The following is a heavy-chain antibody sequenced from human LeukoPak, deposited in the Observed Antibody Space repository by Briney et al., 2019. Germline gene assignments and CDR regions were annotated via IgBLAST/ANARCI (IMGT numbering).Heavy chain of an antibody. CDR1: GYTFTNYY. V-gene: IGHV1-46*01. CDR2: INPSGGST. CDR3: ARDGDSSGYYPDY. J-gene: IGHJ4*02. Sequence: ASVKVSCKASGYTFTNYYIHWVRQAPGQGLECMGIINPSGGSTSYAQKFQGRVTMTRDMSTSTVYMELSSLRSEDTAVYYCARDGDSSGYYPDYWGQGTLVTVSS. D-gene: IGHD3-22*01.